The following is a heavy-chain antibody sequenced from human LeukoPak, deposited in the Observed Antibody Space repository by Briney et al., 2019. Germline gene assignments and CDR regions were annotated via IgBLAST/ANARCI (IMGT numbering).Heavy chain of an antibody. CDR2: IKDDGSDK. V-gene: IGHV3-7*01. CDR3: ARAAGGTSRDY. J-gene: IGHJ4*02. Sequence: PGGSLRLSCAASGFTFSSYEMNWVRQAPGKGLEWVANIKDDGSDKYYVDSVKGRFTISRDNAKNSLYLQMNSLRDDDTAVYYCARAAGGTSRDYWGQGTLVTVSS. D-gene: IGHD1-26*01. CDR1: GFTFSSYE.